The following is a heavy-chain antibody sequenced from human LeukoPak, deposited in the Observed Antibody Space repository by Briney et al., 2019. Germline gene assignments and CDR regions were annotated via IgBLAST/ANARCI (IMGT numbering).Heavy chain of an antibody. Sequence: ASVKVSCKASGYTCISYGITWVRQSPGQGLEWLGWISAYNGNIDYAQKLQGRVTLTTDTSTSTAYMEVRSLRSDDTAVYYCASMSGYYPSYYFDYWGQGTLVTVSS. CDR3: ASMSGYYPSYYFDY. CDR1: GYTCISYG. CDR2: ISAYNGNI. V-gene: IGHV1-18*01. D-gene: IGHD3-3*01. J-gene: IGHJ4*02.